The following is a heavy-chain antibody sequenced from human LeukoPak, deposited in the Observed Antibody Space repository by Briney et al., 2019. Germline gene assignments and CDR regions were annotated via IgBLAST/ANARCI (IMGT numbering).Heavy chain of an antibody. CDR2: IYPGDSDT. CDR3: ARDVPCSGRYCYALD. Sequence: GESLKISCKGSGYNFINYWIAWVRQMPGKGLEWMGIIYPGDSDTRYSPSFQGQVNISVDKSISTAYLQWSSLKASDTAMYYCARDVPCSGRYCYALDWGQGTLVTVSS. V-gene: IGHV5-51*01. D-gene: IGHD2-15*01. CDR1: GYNFINYW. J-gene: IGHJ4*02.